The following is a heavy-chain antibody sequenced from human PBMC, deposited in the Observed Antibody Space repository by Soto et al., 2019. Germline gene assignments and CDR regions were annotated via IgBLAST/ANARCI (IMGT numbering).Heavy chain of an antibody. Sequence: GGSLRLSCAASGFTFSDYYMSWIRQAPGKGLEWVSYISSSSSYTNYADSVKGRFTISRDNAKNSLYLQMNSLRAEDTAVYYCASAYYGSGSYYAVDYWGQGTLVTV. CDR1: GFTFSDYY. CDR3: ASAYYGSGSYYAVDY. CDR2: ISSSSSYT. J-gene: IGHJ4*02. D-gene: IGHD3-10*01. V-gene: IGHV3-11*06.